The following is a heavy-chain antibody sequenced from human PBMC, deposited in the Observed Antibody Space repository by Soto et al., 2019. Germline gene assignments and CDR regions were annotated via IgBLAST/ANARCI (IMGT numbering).Heavy chain of an antibody. CDR1: GFTFSSYS. CDR3: ARDPTIAVAGGVDY. D-gene: IGHD6-19*01. CDR2: IKQDGSEK. J-gene: IGHJ4*02. V-gene: IGHV3-7*01. Sequence: GGSLRLSCAASGFTFSSYSMNWVRQAPGKGLEWVANIKQDGSEKYYVDSVKGRFTISRDNAKNSLYLQMNSLRAEDTAVYYCARDPTIAVAGGVDYWGQGTLVTVSS.